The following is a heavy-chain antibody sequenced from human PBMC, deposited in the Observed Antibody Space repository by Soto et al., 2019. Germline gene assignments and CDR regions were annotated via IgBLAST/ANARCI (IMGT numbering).Heavy chain of an antibody. CDR1: GGSISNAAYS. CDR3: VRLSFCTGTYDCGIDY. J-gene: IGHJ4*02. D-gene: IGHD2-8*02. Sequence: TLSLTCTVSGGSISNAAYSWSWIRQPPGKGLEWIGYIYPSGMPFYNPSLRSRVTISIDRSNDQFSLRLSSVTAADTAVYSCVRLSFCTGTYDCGIDYWGQGTLVTVSS. CDR2: IYPSGMP. V-gene: IGHV4-30-2*01.